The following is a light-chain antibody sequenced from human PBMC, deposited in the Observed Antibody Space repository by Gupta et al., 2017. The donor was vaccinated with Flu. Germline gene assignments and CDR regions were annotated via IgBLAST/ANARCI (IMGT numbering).Light chain of an antibody. J-gene: IGKJ2*01. CDR3: QQSDSDLGHT. Sequence: SSLSASVGDIVTITFLSMQSIRSYIHWTQPTPWISPKLLIYAAFNWQRGVPSRFSGSGSGTDFTLTISSLQPEDFATYYCQQSDSDLGHTFGEGTKVEIK. CDR1: QSIRSY. CDR2: AAF. V-gene: IGKV1-39*01.